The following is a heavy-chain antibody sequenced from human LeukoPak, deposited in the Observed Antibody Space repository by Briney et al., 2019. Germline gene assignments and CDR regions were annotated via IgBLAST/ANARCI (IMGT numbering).Heavy chain of an antibody. J-gene: IGHJ3*02. V-gene: IGHV4-59*01. CDR3: ARANWNSRDDAFDI. D-gene: IGHD1-7*01. CDR2: IYYSGST. CDR1: GGSISSYY. Sequence: SETLSLTCTVSGGSISSYYWSWIRQPPGKGLEWIGYIYYSGSTNYNPSLTSRVTISVDTSKNQFSLKLSAETAADTAVYYCARANWNSRDDAFDIWGQGTLVTVSS.